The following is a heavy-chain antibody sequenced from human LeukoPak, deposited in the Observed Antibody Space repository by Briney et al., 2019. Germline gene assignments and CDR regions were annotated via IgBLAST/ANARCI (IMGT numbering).Heavy chain of an antibody. D-gene: IGHD2-21*02. V-gene: IGHV3-23*01. CDR3: AKRLRDPRAFDY. CDR2: ISSTSSTV. J-gene: IGHJ4*02. Sequence: PGGSLRLSCAASGFSFNSYAMSWVRQAPGKRLEWVAGISSTSSTVNYADPVKGRCTISRDNSNNTLYLQMNSLTAEDTALYYCAKRLRDPRAFDYWGQGTLVTVSS. CDR1: GFSFNSYA.